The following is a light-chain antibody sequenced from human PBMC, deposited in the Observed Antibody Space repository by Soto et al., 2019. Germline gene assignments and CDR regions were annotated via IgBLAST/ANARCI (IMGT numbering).Light chain of an antibody. J-gene: IGKJ1*01. CDR1: QSVRSNY. CDR2: NSS. V-gene: IGKV3-20*01. CDR3: QQYRDLPQT. Sequence: EIVLTQSPGTLSLSPGERATLSCRASQSVRSNYLAWYQQKPGQAPRLLISNSSTRATGIPDRFSGSGSGTDFTLTISRLEPEDFALYYCQQYRDLPQTFGQGTQVEIK.